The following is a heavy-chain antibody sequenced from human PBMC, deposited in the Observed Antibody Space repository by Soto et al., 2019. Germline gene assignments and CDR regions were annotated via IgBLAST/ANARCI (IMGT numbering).Heavy chain of an antibody. Sequence: QLQLPESGPGLVKPSETLSLTCTVSGGSISSSSYYWGWIRQPPGKGLEWIGSIYYGGSTYYNPSRKSRVTIAVDTSKNQFSLKLSSVTAADTAVYYCARHSDEYSSSSGDYWGQGTLVTVSS. CDR3: ARHSDEYSSSSGDY. D-gene: IGHD6-6*01. CDR1: GGSISSSSYY. V-gene: IGHV4-39*01. J-gene: IGHJ4*02. CDR2: IYYGGST.